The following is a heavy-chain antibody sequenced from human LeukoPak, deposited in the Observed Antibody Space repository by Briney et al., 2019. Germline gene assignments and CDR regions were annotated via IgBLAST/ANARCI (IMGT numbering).Heavy chain of an antibody. CDR3: ARAMMVVSNLWGVYDY. V-gene: IGHV3-23*01. D-gene: IGHD3-22*01. J-gene: IGHJ4*02. CDR2: LSGSSGSV. CDR1: GFTFSSYT. Sequence: GGSLRLSCKAFGFTFSSYTVNWVRQAPGKGLEWVSGLSGSSGSVFYADSVKGRFTISRDNSKNTLYLQMDSLRAEDTAVYYCARAMMVVSNLWGVYDYWGQGTLVTVSS.